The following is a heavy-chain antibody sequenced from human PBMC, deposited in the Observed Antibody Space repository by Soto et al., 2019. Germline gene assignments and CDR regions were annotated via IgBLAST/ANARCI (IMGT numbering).Heavy chain of an antibody. CDR3: ATSTVTNNGPYYFDY. D-gene: IGHD4-17*01. CDR1: GGTFSSYT. J-gene: IGHJ4*02. Sequence: QVQLVQSGAEVKKPGSSVKVSCKASGGTFSSYTISWVRQAPGQGLEWMGRIIPILGIANYAQKFQGRVTITAEKYTSTAYMALSSLRSEDTAVYYCATSTVTNNGPYYFDYWGQGTLVTVSS. CDR2: IIPILGIA. V-gene: IGHV1-69*02.